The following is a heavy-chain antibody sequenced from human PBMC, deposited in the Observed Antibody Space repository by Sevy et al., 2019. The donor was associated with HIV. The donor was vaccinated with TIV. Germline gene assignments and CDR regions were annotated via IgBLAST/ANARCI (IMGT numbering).Heavy chain of an antibody. J-gene: IGHJ3*02. CDR1: GYTFTGYY. Sequence: ASVKVSCKASGYTFTGYYIHWVRQAPGQGLEWMGWINPNSGGTNYAQKFQGRVTMTRVTSISTAYMELSRLRSDDTAVYYCASLWFGELTENDAFDIWGQGTMVTVSS. CDR3: ASLWFGELTENDAFDI. V-gene: IGHV1-2*02. D-gene: IGHD3-10*01. CDR2: INPNSGGT.